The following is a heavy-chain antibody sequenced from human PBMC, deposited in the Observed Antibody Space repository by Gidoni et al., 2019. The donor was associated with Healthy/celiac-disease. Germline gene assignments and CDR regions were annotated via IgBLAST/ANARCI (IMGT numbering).Heavy chain of an antibody. CDR3: QIPAAGIGVGAFDI. CDR1: GFTFSSYD. CDR2: ISSSGSTI. J-gene: IGHJ3*02. Sequence: EVQLVESGGVLVQPGGSLRLSCAASGFTFSSYDMNWVRQAPGKGLECVSYISSSGSTIYYADSVKGRFTISRDNAKNSLYLQMNSLRAEDTAVYYCQIPAAGIGVGAFDIWGQGTMVTVSS. V-gene: IGHV3-48*03. D-gene: IGHD6-13*01.